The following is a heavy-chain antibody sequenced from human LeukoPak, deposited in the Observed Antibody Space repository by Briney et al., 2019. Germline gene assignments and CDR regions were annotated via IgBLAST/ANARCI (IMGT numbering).Heavy chain of an antibody. CDR2: IYYSGST. V-gene: IGHV4-30-4*08. CDR1: GGSISSGDYY. D-gene: IGHD1-14*01. Sequence: SETLSLTCTVSGGSISSGDYYWSWIRQPPGKGLEWIGYIYYSGSTYYNPSLKSRVTISVDTSKNQFSLKLSSVTAADTAVYYCATQGGREPENYWGQGTLVTVSS. CDR3: ATQGGREPENY. J-gene: IGHJ4*02.